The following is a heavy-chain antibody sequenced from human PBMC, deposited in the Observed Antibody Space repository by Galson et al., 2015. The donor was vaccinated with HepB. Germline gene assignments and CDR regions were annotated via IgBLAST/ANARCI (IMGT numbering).Heavy chain of an antibody. CDR2: ISSSGSTI. Sequence: SLRLSCAASGFTFSDYYMSWIRQAPGKGLEWVSYISSSGSTIYYADSVKGRFTISRDNAKNSLYLQMNSLRAEDTAVYYCARDSAVAGTFYGLYNWFDPWGQGTLVTVSS. D-gene: IGHD6-19*01. J-gene: IGHJ5*02. V-gene: IGHV3-11*01. CDR3: ARDSAVAGTFYGLYNWFDP. CDR1: GFTFSDYY.